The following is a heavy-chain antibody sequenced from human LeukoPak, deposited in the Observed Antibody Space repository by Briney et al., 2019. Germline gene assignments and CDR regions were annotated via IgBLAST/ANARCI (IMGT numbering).Heavy chain of an antibody. J-gene: IGHJ6*02. CDR2: IASDGSST. V-gene: IGHV3-74*01. Sequence: PGGSLRLSCAASGFTFSSYWMNWVRQAPGKGLVWVSRIASDGSSTTYADSVKGRFSISRDNAKNTLYLQMNSLRAEDTAVYYCTRGFTMIVVVNDFGMDVWGQGTTVTVSS. D-gene: IGHD3-22*01. CDR1: GFTFSSYW. CDR3: TRGFTMIVVVNDFGMDV.